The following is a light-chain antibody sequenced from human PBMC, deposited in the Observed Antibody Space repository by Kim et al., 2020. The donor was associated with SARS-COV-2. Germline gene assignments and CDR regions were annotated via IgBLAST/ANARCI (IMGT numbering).Light chain of an antibody. CDR1: TGAVTRGHY. CDR3: FLSYSGFLV. CDR2: DTT. V-gene: IGLV7-46*01. Sequence: PGGTVALAYGSSTGAVTRGHYPFWFQQRPGQAPRTLSYDTTNTHSWTPARFSGSLLGGKAALTLSGAQPEDEAEYYCFLSYSGFLVFGGGTQLTVL. J-gene: IGLJ3*02.